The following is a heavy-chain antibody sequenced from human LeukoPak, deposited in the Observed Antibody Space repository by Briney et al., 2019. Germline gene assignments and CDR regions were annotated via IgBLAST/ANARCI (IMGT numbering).Heavy chain of an antibody. V-gene: IGHV4-59*01. CDR3: AREEGAFDI. CDR1: GGSISSYY. CDR2: IYYSGST. J-gene: IGHJ3*02. Sequence: SETLSLACTVSGGSISSYYWSWIRQPPGKGLEWIGYIYYSGSTNYNPSLKSRVTISVDTSKNQFSLKLSSVTAADTAVYYCAREEGAFDIWGQGTMVTVSS.